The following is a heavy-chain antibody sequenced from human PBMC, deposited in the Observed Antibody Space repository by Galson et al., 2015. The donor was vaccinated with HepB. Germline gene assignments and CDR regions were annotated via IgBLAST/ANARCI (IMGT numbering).Heavy chain of an antibody. Sequence: SLRLSCAASGFTFSGSAIHWVRQASGKGLEWVGRIRGKAYNYATAYAASVTGRFTVSRDDSKNTAYLQMNSLKTEDTAVYYCLRLPTGAFPDYWGQGTLVTVSS. CDR2: IRGKAYNYAT. CDR3: LRLPTGAFPDY. D-gene: IGHD2-8*02. J-gene: IGHJ4*02. CDR1: GFTFSGSA. V-gene: IGHV3-73*01.